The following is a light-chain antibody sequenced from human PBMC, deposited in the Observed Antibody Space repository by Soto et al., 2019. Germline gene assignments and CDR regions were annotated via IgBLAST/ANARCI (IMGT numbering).Light chain of an antibody. Sequence: QSVLTQPPSVSGAPGQRVTISCTGSSSNIGAGYDVHWYRQLPGTAPKLLIFADTKRPSGVPDRFSGSKSGTSASLAITGLQAEDEADYYCASYLTTSPLEVFGTGTKATVL. CDR2: ADT. CDR3: ASYLTTSPLEV. J-gene: IGLJ1*01. V-gene: IGLV1-40*01. CDR1: SSNIGAGYD.